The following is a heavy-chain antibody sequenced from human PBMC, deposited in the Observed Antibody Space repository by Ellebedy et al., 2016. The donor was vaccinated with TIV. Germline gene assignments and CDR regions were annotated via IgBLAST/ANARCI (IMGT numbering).Heavy chain of an antibody. Sequence: GESLKISCAASGFTFSSYSMNWVRQAPGKGLEWVSSISSSSSYIYYADSVKGRFTISRDNAKNSLYLQMNSLRAEDTAVYYCARDLDYDGNSGLFYWGQGTLVTVSS. V-gene: IGHV3-21*01. CDR1: GFTFSSYS. J-gene: IGHJ4*02. CDR2: ISSSSSYI. CDR3: ARDLDYDGNSGLFY. D-gene: IGHD4-23*01.